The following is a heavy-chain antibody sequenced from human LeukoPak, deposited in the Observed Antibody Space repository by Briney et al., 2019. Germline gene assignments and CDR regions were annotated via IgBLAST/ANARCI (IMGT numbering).Heavy chain of an antibody. D-gene: IGHD2-2*01. V-gene: IGHV4-59*01. Sequence: SETLSLTCTVSGDSISRYYWSWIRQPPGKGPEWIGYIYYSGSTNYNPSLKSRVTISIDTSKNQSSLRLTSVTAADTAVYYCARSLGAQLPPIHWGQGTLATVSS. CDR3: ARSLGAQLPPIH. CDR2: IYYSGST. CDR1: GDSISRYY. J-gene: IGHJ4*02.